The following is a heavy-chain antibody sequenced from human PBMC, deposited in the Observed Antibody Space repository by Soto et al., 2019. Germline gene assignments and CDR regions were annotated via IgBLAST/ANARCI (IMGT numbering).Heavy chain of an antibody. Sequence: SVKVACKASGGAISSDASSWVRQATGQGLEWMGGIIPIFGTANYAQKFQGRVTITADESTSTAYMELSSLRSEDTAVYYCAREYFETAYDFWSGLRGVNWFDPWGQGTLVTVSS. CDR1: GGAISSDA. CDR2: IIPIFGTA. V-gene: IGHV1-69*13. D-gene: IGHD3-3*01. CDR3: AREYFETAYDFWSGLRGVNWFDP. J-gene: IGHJ5*02.